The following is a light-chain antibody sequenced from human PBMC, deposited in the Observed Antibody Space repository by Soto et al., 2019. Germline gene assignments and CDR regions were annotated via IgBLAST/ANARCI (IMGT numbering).Light chain of an antibody. V-gene: IGKV3-20*01. CDR1: QSVNSNY. CDR3: QHYDGSPRT. CDR2: GVF. Sequence: ETVLTQSPGTVSLSPGERATLSCRTSQSVNSNYLAWYQQKPGQAPRLLIYGVFNRATGIPDRFSGSGSGTDFTLTISGLEHEDSAVYYCQHYDGSPRTFCQGTQLESK. J-gene: IGKJ2*01.